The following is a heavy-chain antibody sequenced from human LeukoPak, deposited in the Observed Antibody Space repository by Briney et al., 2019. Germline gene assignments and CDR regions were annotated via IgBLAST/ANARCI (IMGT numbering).Heavy chain of an antibody. Sequence: PSETLSLTCTVSGGSFISGGYYWTWIRQHPGKGLEWIGYIYYTGTTYYNPSLQSRLTISVDTSKNLFSLSLRSVTDADTAVYYCARSDTSGYYYVYWGQGALVTVSS. D-gene: IGHD3-22*01. V-gene: IGHV4-31*03. CDR3: ARSDTSGYYYVY. CDR1: GGSFISGGYY. J-gene: IGHJ4*02. CDR2: IYYTGTT.